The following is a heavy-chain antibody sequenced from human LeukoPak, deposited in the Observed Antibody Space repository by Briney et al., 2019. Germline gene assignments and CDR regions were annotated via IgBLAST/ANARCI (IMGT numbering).Heavy chain of an antibody. V-gene: IGHV3-15*01. D-gene: IGHD6-13*01. CDR3: NAITRTGTLDD. CDR1: GFTFTNAW. CDR2: IKSQTDGGTP. J-gene: IGHJ4*02. Sequence: GGSLRLSCAASGFTFTNAWMTWVRQAPGKGLEWVGRIKSQTDGGTPDYAAPVKGRFTISRDDSKNTLYLQMDSLKTEDTAVYYCNAITRTGTLDDWGQGTLVTVSS.